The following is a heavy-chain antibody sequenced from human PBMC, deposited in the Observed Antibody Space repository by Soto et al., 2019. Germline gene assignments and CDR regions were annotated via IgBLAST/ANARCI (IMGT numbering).Heavy chain of an antibody. D-gene: IGHD3-10*01. Sequence: EVQLVESGGGLVQPGGSLRLSCAASGFTFSSYSMNWVRQAPGKGLEWVSYISSSSSTIYYADSVKGRFTISRDNAKNSLYLQMNSLRAEDTVVYYCARGVQPYGSDYWGQGTLVTVSS. CDR2: ISSSSSTI. J-gene: IGHJ4*02. CDR1: GFTFSSYS. V-gene: IGHV3-48*01. CDR3: ARGVQPYGSDY.